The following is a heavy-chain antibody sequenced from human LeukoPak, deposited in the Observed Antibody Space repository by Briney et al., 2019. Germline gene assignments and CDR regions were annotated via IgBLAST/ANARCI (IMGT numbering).Heavy chain of an antibody. Sequence: GGSLRLPCAASGFTFSSYGMHWVRQAPGKGLEWVAVISYDGSNKYYADSVKGRFTISRDNSKNTLYLQMNSLRAEDTAVYYCAKEGSYDYVWGSYRPYYYYGMDVWGQGTTVTVSS. D-gene: IGHD3-16*02. V-gene: IGHV3-30*18. J-gene: IGHJ6*02. CDR3: AKEGSYDYVWGSYRPYYYYGMDV. CDR2: ISYDGSNK. CDR1: GFTFSSYG.